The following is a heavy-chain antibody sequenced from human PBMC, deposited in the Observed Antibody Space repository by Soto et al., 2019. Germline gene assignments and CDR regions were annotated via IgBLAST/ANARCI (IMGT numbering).Heavy chain of an antibody. CDR1: GYPVTAYY. D-gene: IGHD3-3*01. V-gene: IGHV1-2*02. CDR3: VRGGGVGVAGSAAFDM. J-gene: IGHJ3*02. CDR2: INPATGAA. Sequence: QLHLVQSGAVVKKPGASVTVSCSASGYPVTAYYMHWVRQAPGRGLEWMGGINPATGAAKYTQTFQGRVTLTRAPSTSTVLMEPSGLPSEDTAVFFCVRGGGVGVAGSAAFDMWGQGTLVTVSS.